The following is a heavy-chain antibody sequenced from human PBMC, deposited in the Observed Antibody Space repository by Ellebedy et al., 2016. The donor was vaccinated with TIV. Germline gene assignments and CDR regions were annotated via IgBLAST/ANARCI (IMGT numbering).Heavy chain of an antibody. J-gene: IGHJ4*02. CDR3: ARDLDDSSGYYYPMIDY. CDR2: ISSSGSYI. D-gene: IGHD3-22*01. V-gene: IGHV3-21*01. CDR1: GFTFSSYR. Sequence: GESLKISCAASGFTFSSYRMNWVRQAPGKGLEWVASISSSGSYIYYADSVKGRFTISRDNAKNSLYLQMNSLRAEDTAVYCCARDLDDSSGYYYPMIDYWGQGTLVTVSS.